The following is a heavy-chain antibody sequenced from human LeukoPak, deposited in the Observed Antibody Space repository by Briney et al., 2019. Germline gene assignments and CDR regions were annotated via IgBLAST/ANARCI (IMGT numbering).Heavy chain of an antibody. CDR3: AKDHSSSSPSFDY. V-gene: IGHV3-23*01. J-gene: IGHJ4*02. CDR1: GFTFSSYA. Sequence: PGGSLRRSCAASGFTFSSYAMSWVRQAPGKGLEWVSTLSGGGGNTYYADSVKGRFAISRDNSKNTLYLQMNSLRAEDTAVYYCAKDHSSSSPSFDYWGQGTLVTVSS. CDR2: LSGGGGNT. D-gene: IGHD6-6*01.